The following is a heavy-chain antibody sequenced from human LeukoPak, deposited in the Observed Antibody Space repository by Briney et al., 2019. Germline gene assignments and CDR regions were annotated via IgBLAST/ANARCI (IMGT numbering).Heavy chain of an antibody. Sequence: GGSLRLSCAASGFTFDDYAMHWVRQAPGKGLEWVSGISWNSGSIGYADSVKGRFTISRDNAKNSLYLQMNSLRAEDTALYYCAKGVYSSSWFHFDYWGQGTLVTVSS. CDR3: AKGVYSSSWFHFDY. D-gene: IGHD6-13*01. V-gene: IGHV3-9*01. J-gene: IGHJ4*02. CDR2: ISWNSGSI. CDR1: GFTFDDYA.